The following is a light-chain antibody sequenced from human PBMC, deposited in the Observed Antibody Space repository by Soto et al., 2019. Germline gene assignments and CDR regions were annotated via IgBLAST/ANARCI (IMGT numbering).Light chain of an antibody. J-gene: IGKJ1*01. CDR1: QSVRTY. CDR3: HQRQSWPRT. Sequence: EIVLTQSPVTLSLSPGERATLSCRASQSVRTYLAWYQVKPGQAPRLLIYDASSRASGVPARFSGSGSGTDFTLTISSLEPEDFALYYCHQRQSWPRTFGQGTKVDIK. V-gene: IGKV3-11*01. CDR2: DAS.